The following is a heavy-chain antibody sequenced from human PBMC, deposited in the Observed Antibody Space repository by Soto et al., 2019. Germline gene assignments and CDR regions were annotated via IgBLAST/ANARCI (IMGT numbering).Heavy chain of an antibody. Sequence: SVKVSCKASGFTFTSSAFQWVRQARGQRLEWIGWIAVGSGYTNYAQRFQDRVTLTRDMSTATTYMELSRLTSEDTAIYYCAADATAWQQMVPSDYWGQGTQVTVSS. CDR2: IAVGSGYT. D-gene: IGHD2-8*01. J-gene: IGHJ4*02. CDR1: GFTFTSSA. V-gene: IGHV1-58*01. CDR3: AADATAWQQMVPSDY.